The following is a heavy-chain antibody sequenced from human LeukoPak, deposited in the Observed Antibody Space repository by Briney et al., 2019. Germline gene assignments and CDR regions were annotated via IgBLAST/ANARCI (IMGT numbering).Heavy chain of an antibody. CDR3: ARVSPKLLFDY. J-gene: IGHJ4*02. V-gene: IGHV4-34*01. CDR2: INHSGST. CDR1: GGSFSGYY. D-gene: IGHD4-23*01. Sequence: SETLSLTCAVYGGSFSGYYWSWIRQPPGKGPGWIGEINHSGSTNYNPSLKSRVTISVDTSKNQFSLKLSSVTAADTAVYYCARVSPKLLFDYWGQGTLVTVSS.